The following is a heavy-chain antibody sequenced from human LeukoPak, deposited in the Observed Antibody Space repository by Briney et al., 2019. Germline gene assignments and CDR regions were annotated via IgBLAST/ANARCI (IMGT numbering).Heavy chain of an antibody. V-gene: IGHV1-2*02. Sequence: ASVTVSFKASGYTFSGYYMFWVRQAPGQGLEWMGWINSDSGATNYAQKFQGRVTMTRDTSISTAYMELSSLRSDDTGVYYCAAATTGTTFFDYWGQGTLVTVSS. CDR3: AAATTGTTFFDY. CDR2: INSDSGAT. J-gene: IGHJ4*02. D-gene: IGHD1-1*01. CDR1: GYTFSGYY.